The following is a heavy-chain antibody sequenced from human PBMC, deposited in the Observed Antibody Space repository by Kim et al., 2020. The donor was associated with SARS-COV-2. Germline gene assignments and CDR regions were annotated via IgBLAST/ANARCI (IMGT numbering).Heavy chain of an antibody. J-gene: IGHJ5*02. CDR2: ICSGGST. Sequence: GGSLRLSCAASGFTVSSNYMSWVRQAPGKGLEWVSVICSGGSTYYADSVKGRFTISRDNSKNTLYLQMNSLRAEDTAVYYCAREVAAAEGNWFDPWGQGT. D-gene: IGHD6-13*01. V-gene: IGHV3-53*01. CDR3: AREVAAAEGNWFDP. CDR1: GFTVSSNY.